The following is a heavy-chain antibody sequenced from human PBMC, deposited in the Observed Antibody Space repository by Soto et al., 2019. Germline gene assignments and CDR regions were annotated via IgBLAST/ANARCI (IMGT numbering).Heavy chain of an antibody. J-gene: IGHJ4*02. Sequence: ASVKVSCKASGYTFTSYYMHWVRQAPGQGLEWMAMINPSSSRTIYAQKFQGRVTVTRDTSTSTVYMEMSGLTSEDTAVYFCARDEYSGYDGAGYWGQGTLVTVSS. V-gene: IGHV1-46*03. D-gene: IGHD5-12*01. CDR3: ARDEYSGYDGAGY. CDR1: GYTFTSYY. CDR2: INPSSSRT.